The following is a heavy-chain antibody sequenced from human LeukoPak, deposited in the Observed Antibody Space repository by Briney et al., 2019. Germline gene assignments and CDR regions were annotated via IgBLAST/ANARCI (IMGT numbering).Heavy chain of an antibody. V-gene: IGHV1-69*13. D-gene: IGHD6-13*01. CDR3: ARDLAAAGRDYYYYGMDV. Sequence: GASVKVSCKASGGTFISYAISWVRQAPGQGLEWMGGIIPILGTANYAQKFQGRVTITADESTSTAYMELSSLRSEDTAVYYCARDLAAAGRDYYYYGMDVWGQGTTVTVSS. J-gene: IGHJ6*02. CDR2: IIPILGTA. CDR1: GGTFISYA.